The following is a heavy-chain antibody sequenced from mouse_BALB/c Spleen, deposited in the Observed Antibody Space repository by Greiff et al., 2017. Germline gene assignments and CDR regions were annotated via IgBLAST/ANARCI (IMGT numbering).Heavy chain of an antibody. CDR2: IYPGDGDT. J-gene: IGHJ3*01. Sequence: VQLQQSGAELARPGASVKLSCKASGYTFTSYWMQWVKQRPGQGLEWIGAIYPGDGDTRYTQKFKGKATLTADKSSSTAYMQLSSLASEDSAVYYCARAFAYWGQGTLVTVSA. CDR3: ARAFAY. V-gene: IGHV1-87*01. CDR1: GYTFTSYW.